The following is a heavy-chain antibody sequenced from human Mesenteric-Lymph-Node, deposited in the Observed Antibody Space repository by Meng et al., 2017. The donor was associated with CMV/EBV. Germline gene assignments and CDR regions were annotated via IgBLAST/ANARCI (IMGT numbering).Heavy chain of an antibody. CDR3: ARDNVNPEGFDP. J-gene: IGHJ5*02. CDR2: INPNSGVS. Sequence: QVQLVQSRAEMGKPGASVTASCKASGYTFTDFYVHWVRQAPGQGLEWMGRINPNSGVSNSAQNFQGRATMTRDTSISTAYMELGRLTSDDTAVYYCARDNVNPEGFDPWGQGTLVTVSS. CDR1: GYTFTDFY. D-gene: IGHD2/OR15-2a*01. V-gene: IGHV1-2*06.